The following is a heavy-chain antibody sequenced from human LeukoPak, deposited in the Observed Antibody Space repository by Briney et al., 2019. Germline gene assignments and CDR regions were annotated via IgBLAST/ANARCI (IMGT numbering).Heavy chain of an antibody. CDR3: ARYGPVAGTTYYFDY. V-gene: IGHV4-4*07. Sequence: PSETLSLTCTVSGGSISSYYWSWIRQPAGKGLEWIGRIYTSGSTNYNPSLKSRVTMSVDTSKNQFSLKLSSVTAADTAVYYCARYGPVAGTTYYFDYWGQGTLVTVSS. J-gene: IGHJ4*02. CDR1: GGSISSYY. CDR2: IYTSGST. D-gene: IGHD6-19*01.